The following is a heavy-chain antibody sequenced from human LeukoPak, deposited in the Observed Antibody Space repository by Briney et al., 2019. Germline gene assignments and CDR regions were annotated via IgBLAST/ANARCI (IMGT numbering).Heavy chain of an antibody. Sequence: PGGSLRLSCEASGFSFSAVPMTWVRQAPGKGLEWVSYISGNGGATYLVDSVKGRFTVSRDNSKNTLYLEMKSLRVEDTAVYYCAKVHALLDYLFDHWGQGALVTVSS. CDR2: ISGNGGAT. CDR1: GFSFSAVP. D-gene: IGHD4-11*01. V-gene: IGHV3-23*01. J-gene: IGHJ4*02. CDR3: AKVHALLDYLFDH.